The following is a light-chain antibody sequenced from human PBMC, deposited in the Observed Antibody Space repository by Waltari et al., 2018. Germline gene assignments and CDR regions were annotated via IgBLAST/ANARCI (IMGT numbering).Light chain of an antibody. Sequence: DIQVTQSPSSLSAFVGDRVTITCRASQGINNYLGWFQQKVGKAPESLIYAASRLQSGVPSRFSGRGSGTEFTLTISSLQPEDSAIYFCQQYDKSPITFGGGTRVEVK. CDR2: AAS. CDR3: QQYDKSPIT. CDR1: QGINNY. J-gene: IGKJ4*01. V-gene: IGKV1-16*01.